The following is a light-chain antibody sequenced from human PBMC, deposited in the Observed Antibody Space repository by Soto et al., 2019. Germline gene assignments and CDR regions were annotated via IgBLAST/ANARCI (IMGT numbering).Light chain of an antibody. Sequence: EIVLTQFPATLSLSPGERATLSCRASQNVNRYLGWYQQKPGQAPRLLIYDASNRATGIPARFSGSGYGTDFSLTISSIAPEDFAVDYCRHRVHCPTFGPGMKVDI. CDR2: DAS. CDR1: QNVNRY. V-gene: IGKV3-11*01. J-gene: IGKJ3*01. CDR3: RHRVHCPT.